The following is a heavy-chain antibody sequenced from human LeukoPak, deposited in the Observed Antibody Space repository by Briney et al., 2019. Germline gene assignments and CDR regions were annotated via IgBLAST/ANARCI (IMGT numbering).Heavy chain of an antibody. CDR1: GFTFSGFS. D-gene: IGHD3-10*01. CDR3: ARGRGWGTFDI. V-gene: IGHV3-48*02. CDR2: IKSSGTII. Sequence: PGGSLRLSCAASGFTFSGFSMNWVRQAPGKGLEWVAYIKSSGTIIYYADSVKGRFTISRDNAKNLLYLEMHSLRDEDTAVYYCARGRGWGTFDIWGQGTMVTVSS. J-gene: IGHJ3*02.